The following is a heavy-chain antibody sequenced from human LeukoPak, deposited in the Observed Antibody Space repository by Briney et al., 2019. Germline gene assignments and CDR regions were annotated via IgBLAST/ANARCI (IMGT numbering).Heavy chain of an antibody. CDR1: GYTFTSYG. D-gene: IGHD6-19*01. V-gene: IGHV1-18*01. CDR2: ISAYNGNT. J-gene: IGHJ4*02. Sequence: ASVKVSCKASGYTFTSYGISWVRQAPGQGLEWKGWISAYNGNTNYAQKLQGRVTMTTDTSTSTAYMELRSLRSDDTAVYYCARASLAVAGRGLFDYWGQGTLVTVSS. CDR3: ARASLAVAGRGLFDY.